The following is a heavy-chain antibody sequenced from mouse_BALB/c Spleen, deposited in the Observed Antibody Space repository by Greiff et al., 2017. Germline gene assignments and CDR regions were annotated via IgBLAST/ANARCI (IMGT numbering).Heavy chain of an antibody. J-gene: IGHJ1*01. Sequence: VMLVESGPGLVAPSQSLSITCTVSGFSLTSYGVHWVRQPPGKGLEWLGVIWAGGSTNYNSALMSRLSISKDNSKSQVFLKMNSLQTDDTAMYYCAREDYGSSHWYFDVWGAGTTVTVSS. D-gene: IGHD1-1*01. V-gene: IGHV2-9*02. CDR2: IWAGGST. CDR3: AREDYGSSHWYFDV. CDR1: GFSLTSYG.